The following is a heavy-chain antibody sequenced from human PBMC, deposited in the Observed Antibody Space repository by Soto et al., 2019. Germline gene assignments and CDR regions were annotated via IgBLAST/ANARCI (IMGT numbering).Heavy chain of an antibody. J-gene: IGHJ6*02. Sequence: PGGSLRLPCAASGFDFSDYYMSWSRLAPGKGLEWISYISDSGSPLYYADSVKGRFSISRDNARKSVYLQMNNLRADDTALYFCARDIRGYGMDVWGQGTTVTVSS. D-gene: IGHD3-10*01. CDR2: ISDSGSPL. V-gene: IGHV3-11*01. CDR3: ARDIRGYGMDV. CDR1: GFDFSDYY.